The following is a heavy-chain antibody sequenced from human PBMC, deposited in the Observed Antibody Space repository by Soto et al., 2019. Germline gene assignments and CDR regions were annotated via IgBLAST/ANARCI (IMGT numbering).Heavy chain of an antibody. CDR3: GRGRSGELVVFY. CDR2: ISPKSGGT. J-gene: IGHJ4*02. Sequence: QVPLVQSGAEVKESGASVKVSCKASGYTFTGYYIHWVRLAPGQGFEWVGEISPKSGGTRYAQKFQGRVTMTKDTSITTVYMELSNLSPDDTAVYYCGRGRSGELVVFYWGQGTLVTVHS. D-gene: IGHD1-7*01. V-gene: IGHV1-2*02. CDR1: GYTFTGYY.